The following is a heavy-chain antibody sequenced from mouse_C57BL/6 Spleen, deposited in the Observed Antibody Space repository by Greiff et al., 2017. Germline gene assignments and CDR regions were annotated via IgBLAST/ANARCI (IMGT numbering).Heavy chain of an antibody. D-gene: IGHD2-4*01. CDR1: GFTFSSYA. CDR3: AREDDYDVAWFAY. Sequence: VQLKQSGGGLVKPGRSLKLSCAASGFTFSSYAMSWVRQTPEKRLEWVATISDGGSYTYYPDNVKGRFTISRDNAKNNLYLQMSHLKSEDTAMYYCAREDDYDVAWFAYWGQGTLVTVSA. J-gene: IGHJ3*01. CDR2: ISDGGSYT. V-gene: IGHV5-4*01.